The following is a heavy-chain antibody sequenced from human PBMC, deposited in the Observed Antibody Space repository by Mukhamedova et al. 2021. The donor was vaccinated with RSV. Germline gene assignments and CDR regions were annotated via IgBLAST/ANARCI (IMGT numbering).Heavy chain of an antibody. CDR2: ISSSSSYI. J-gene: IGHJ3*02. Sequence: EWVSSISSSSSYIYYADSVKGRFTISRDNAKNSLYLQMNSLRAEDAAVYYCAREHQIGGGAFDIWGQGTMVTVSS. CDR3: AREHQIGGGAFDI. D-gene: IGHD2-15*01. V-gene: IGHV3-21*01.